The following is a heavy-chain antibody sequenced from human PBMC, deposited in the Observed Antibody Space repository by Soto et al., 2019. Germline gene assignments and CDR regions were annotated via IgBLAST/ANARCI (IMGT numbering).Heavy chain of an antibody. J-gene: IGHJ6*02. CDR1: GFTFSNHA. V-gene: IGHV3-23*01. CDR3: AKYGGAYYKYYAMDA. D-gene: IGHD4-17*01. CDR2: IIAGGGAT. Sequence: GGSLRLSCAASGFTFSNHAMSWVRQAPGKGLEWVSAIIAGGGATYNADSVKGRFAISRDNSKNTLYLQMNSLRAEDTAVYYCAKYGGAYYKYYAMDAWGQGTSVTVSS.